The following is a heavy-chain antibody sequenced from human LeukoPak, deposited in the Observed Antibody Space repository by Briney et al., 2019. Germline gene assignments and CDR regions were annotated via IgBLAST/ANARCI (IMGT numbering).Heavy chain of an antibody. D-gene: IGHD1-26*01. V-gene: IGHV1-18*01. J-gene: IGHJ4*02. CDR2: YNGNT. Sequence: YNGNTNYAQKLQGRVTMTTDTSTSTAYMELRSLRSDDTAVYYCARSGYSGSYYRLAYFDYWGQGTLVTVSS. CDR3: ARSGYSGSYYRLAYFDY.